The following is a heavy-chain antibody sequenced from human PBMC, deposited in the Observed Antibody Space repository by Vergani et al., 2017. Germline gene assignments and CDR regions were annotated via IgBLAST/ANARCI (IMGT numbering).Heavy chain of an antibody. V-gene: IGHV3-48*01. J-gene: IGHJ6*02. Sequence: EVQLVESGGGLVQPGGSLRLSCAASGFTFSSYSMNWVRQAPGKGLEWVSYISSSSSTIYYADSVKGRFTISRDNAKNSLYLQMNSLRAEDTAVYYCARGASDYDCWSGSRHDYYGMDVWGQGTTVTVSS. CDR1: GFTFSSYS. CDR2: ISSSSSTI. CDR3: ARGASDYDCWSGSRHDYYGMDV. D-gene: IGHD3-3*01.